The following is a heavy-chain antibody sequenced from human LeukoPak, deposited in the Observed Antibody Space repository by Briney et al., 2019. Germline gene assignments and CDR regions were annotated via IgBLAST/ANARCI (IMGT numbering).Heavy chain of an antibody. J-gene: IGHJ4*02. CDR2: INWNGGST. V-gene: IGHV3-20*04. CDR3: ARGPSGYHNT. CDR1: GFTFDDSV. D-gene: IGHD5-12*01. Sequence: GGSLRLSCAASGFTFDDSVMSWVRQAPGKGLEWVSGINWNGGSTGYADSVKGRFTISRDNAKNSLYLQMSSLRAEDTAVYYCARGPSGYHNTGGQGTLVTVSS.